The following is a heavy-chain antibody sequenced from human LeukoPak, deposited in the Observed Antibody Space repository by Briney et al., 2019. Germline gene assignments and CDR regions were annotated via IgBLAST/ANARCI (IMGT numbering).Heavy chain of an antibody. CDR2: IYHSGST. Sequence: SETLSLTCTVSGGSISSSSYYWGWIRQPPGKGLEWIGSIYHSGSTYYNPSLKSRVTISVDTSKNQFSLKLSSVTAADTAVYYCARSYCSSTSCSYFDYWGQGTLVTVSS. CDR3: ARSYCSSTSCSYFDY. V-gene: IGHV4-39*07. D-gene: IGHD2-2*01. J-gene: IGHJ4*02. CDR1: GGSISSSSYY.